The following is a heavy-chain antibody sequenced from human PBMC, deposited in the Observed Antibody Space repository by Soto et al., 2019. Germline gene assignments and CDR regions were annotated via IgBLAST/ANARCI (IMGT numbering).Heavy chain of an antibody. D-gene: IGHD3-22*01. CDR2: IYYSGST. V-gene: IGHV4-59*08. J-gene: IGHJ4*02. CDR3: ARASSCCDGSGSLVFDY. CDR1: GGTISSWY. Sequence: SSETLSLTCTVSGGTISSWYWSWIRQPPGKGLEWIGYIYYSGSTNCNPSLKSRVTISVDTSKNQFSLKLSSVTAADTAVYYCARASSCCDGSGSLVFDYWGQGSLVT.